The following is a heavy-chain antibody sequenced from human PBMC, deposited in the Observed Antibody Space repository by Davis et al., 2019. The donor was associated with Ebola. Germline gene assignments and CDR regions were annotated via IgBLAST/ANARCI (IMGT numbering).Heavy chain of an antibody. CDR1: GFTFRTYW. D-gene: IGHD3-22*01. CDR3: ARTYYYDSSGNRNAFDI. V-gene: IGHV3-21*01. Sequence: GESLKISCAASGFTFRTYWMSWVRQAPGKGLEWVPPLGTSADTYYADSVKGRLTVSRDNAKNSLYLQMISLRAEDTAAYYCARTYYYDSSGNRNAFDIWGQGTMVTVSS. J-gene: IGHJ3*02. CDR2: LGTSADT.